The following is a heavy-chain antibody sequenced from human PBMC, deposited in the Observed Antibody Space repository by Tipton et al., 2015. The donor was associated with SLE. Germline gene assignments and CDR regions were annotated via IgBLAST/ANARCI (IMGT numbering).Heavy chain of an antibody. Sequence: TLSLTCAVYGGSFSGYYWSWIRQPPGKGLEWIGEINHSRSTNYNPSLKSRVTISVDTSKNQFSLRLSSVTAADTAVYYCASKYFYDSDGLRYWGQGTLVTVSS. CDR3: ASKYFYDSDGLRY. D-gene: IGHD3-22*01. CDR1: GGSFSGYY. J-gene: IGHJ4*02. V-gene: IGHV4-34*01. CDR2: INHSRST.